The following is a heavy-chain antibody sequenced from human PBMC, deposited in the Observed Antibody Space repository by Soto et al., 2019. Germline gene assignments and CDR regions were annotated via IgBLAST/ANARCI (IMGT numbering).Heavy chain of an antibody. D-gene: IGHD3-22*01. J-gene: IGHJ4*02. V-gene: IGHV1-18*01. CDR1: GYTFSRYG. Sequence: GASVEVSCKGSGYTFSRYGISWGRQAPGQRVEWMGWISAYNGNANYAQKLQGRVTMTTDTSTSTAYMELRSLRSDDTAVYYCARVIREDTDRYYYDTYYFDYWGQGTLVTVSS. CDR2: ISAYNGNA. CDR3: ARVIREDTDRYYYDTYYFDY.